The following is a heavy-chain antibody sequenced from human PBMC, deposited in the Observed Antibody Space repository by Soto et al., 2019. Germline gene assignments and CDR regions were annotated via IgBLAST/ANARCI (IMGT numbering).Heavy chain of an antibody. CDR3: AKSRGIASPLD. J-gene: IGHJ4*02. CDR1: GVPFCSYA. Sequence: GGSTRLCCAASGVPFCSYAMSWVRQAPGKGLEWVSAISGSGGSTFYADSVKGRFTISRDNSKNTLYLQMNSLRADDTAVYYCAKSRGIASPLDWGQGTLVTVSS. V-gene: IGHV3-23*01. CDR2: ISGSGGST. D-gene: IGHD6-13*01.